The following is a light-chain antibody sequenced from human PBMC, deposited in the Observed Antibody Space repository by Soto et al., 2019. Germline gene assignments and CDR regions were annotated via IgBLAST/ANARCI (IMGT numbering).Light chain of an antibody. CDR1: SSNIGAGYD. CDR2: ANT. CDR3: QSYDSSLSVV. Sequence: QSVLTQPPSVSGAPGQRVTISCTGSSSNIGAGYDVHWYQHLPGTAPTLLIYANTNRPSGVPDRFSGSKSGTSASLAITGLQSEDEADYYCQSYDSSLSVVFGGGTKLTVL. J-gene: IGLJ2*01. V-gene: IGLV1-40*01.